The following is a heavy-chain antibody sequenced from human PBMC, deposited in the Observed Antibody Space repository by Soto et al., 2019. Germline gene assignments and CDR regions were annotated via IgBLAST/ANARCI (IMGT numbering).Heavy chain of an antibody. CDR2: ISSSSSYI. CDR3: ARLGYCSGGSCYSSGY. V-gene: IGHV3-21*01. CDR1: GFTFSSYS. D-gene: IGHD2-15*01. Sequence: GGSLRLSCAASGFTFSSYSMNWVRQAPGKGLEWVSSISSSSSYIYYADSVKGRFTISRDNAKNSLYLQMNSLRAEDTAVYYCARLGYCSGGSCYSSGYWGQGTLVTVS. J-gene: IGHJ4*02.